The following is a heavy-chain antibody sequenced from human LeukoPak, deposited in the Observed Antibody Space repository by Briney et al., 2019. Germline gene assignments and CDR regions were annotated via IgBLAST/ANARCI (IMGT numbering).Heavy chain of an antibody. D-gene: IGHD6-19*01. CDR1: GDYFSGYF. Sequence: PSETLSLTCTVSGDYFSGYFWNWIRQPAGKGLEWIGRLYTSGSTDYNPSLKSRVTMSVDTSKNQVSLKLSSVTAADTAVYYCAREGGSGWFDPWGQGTLVTVSS. CDR2: LYTSGST. J-gene: IGHJ5*02. V-gene: IGHV4-4*07. CDR3: AREGGSGWFDP.